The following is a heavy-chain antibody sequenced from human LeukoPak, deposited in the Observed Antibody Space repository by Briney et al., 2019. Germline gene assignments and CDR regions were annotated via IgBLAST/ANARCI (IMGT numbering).Heavy chain of an antibody. CDR1: GFTVSSNY. Sequence: GGSLRLSCAASGFTVSSNYMNWVRQAPGKGLEWVSSISSSSSYIYYADSVKGRFTISRDNAKNSLYLQMNSLRAEDTAVYYCARATGGYSSSWFDYWGQGTLVTVSS. CDR2: ISSSSSYI. J-gene: IGHJ4*02. CDR3: ARATGGYSSSWFDY. D-gene: IGHD6-13*01. V-gene: IGHV3-21*01.